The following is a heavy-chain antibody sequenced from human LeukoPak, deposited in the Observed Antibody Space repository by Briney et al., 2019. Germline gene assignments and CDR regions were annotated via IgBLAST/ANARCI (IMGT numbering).Heavy chain of an antibody. V-gene: IGHV1-69*13. CDR3: ARESRVYRHSGSYYLDY. CDR2: IIPIFGTA. J-gene: IGHJ4*02. CDR1: GGTFSSYA. D-gene: IGHD1-26*01. Sequence: SVKVSCKASGGTFSSYAISWVRQAPGQGLEWMGGIIPIFGTANYAQKFQGRVTITADESTSTAYMELSSLRSEDTAVYYCARESRVYRHSGSYYLDYWGQGTLVTVSS.